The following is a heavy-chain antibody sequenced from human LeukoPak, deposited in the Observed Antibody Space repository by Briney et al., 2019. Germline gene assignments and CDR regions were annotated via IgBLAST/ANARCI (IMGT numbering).Heavy chain of an antibody. CDR1: GFTFSSYS. J-gene: IGHJ3*02. Sequence: GGSLRLSCAASGFTFSSYSMNWVRQAPGKGLEWVSYISSSSSTIYYADSVKGRFTISRDNAKNSLYLQMNSLRAEDTAVYYCAIDRILDDFWSGYYMGGAFDIWGQGTMVTVSS. CDR2: ISSSSSTI. D-gene: IGHD3-3*01. V-gene: IGHV3-48*01. CDR3: AIDRILDDFWSGYYMGGAFDI.